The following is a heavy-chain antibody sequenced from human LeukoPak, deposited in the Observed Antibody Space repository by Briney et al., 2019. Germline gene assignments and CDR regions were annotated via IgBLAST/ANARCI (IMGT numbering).Heavy chain of an antibody. Sequence: GGSLRLSCAASGFTFSTYWMSWVRQAPGKGLEWVANIKKDGTEKYYVDSVKGRFTISRDNAKNSLYLQMNSLRAEDTAVYYCTRDVGADGYWGQGTLVTVSS. CDR1: GFTFSTYW. J-gene: IGHJ4*02. CDR3: TRDVGADGY. D-gene: IGHD1-26*01. V-gene: IGHV3-7*05. CDR2: IKKDGTEK.